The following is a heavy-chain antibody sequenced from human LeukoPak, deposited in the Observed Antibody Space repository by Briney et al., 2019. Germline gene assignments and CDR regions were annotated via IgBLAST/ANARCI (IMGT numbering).Heavy chain of an antibody. D-gene: IGHD3-22*01. CDR2: INPTGGST. CDR3: ARGRAYDSSGYDPLDY. J-gene: IGHJ4*02. CDR1: GYTFTSYY. V-gene: IGHV1-46*01. Sequence: GASVKVSCKASGYTFTSYYMHWVRQAPGQGLEWMGIINPTGGSTSYAQKFQGRVTLTRDTSTTTVYMELYSLRFEDTAVYYCARGRAYDSSGYDPLDYWGQGTLVTVSS.